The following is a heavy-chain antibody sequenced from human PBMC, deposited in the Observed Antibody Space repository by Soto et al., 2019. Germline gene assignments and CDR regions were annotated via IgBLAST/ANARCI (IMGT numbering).Heavy chain of an antibody. D-gene: IGHD4-17*01. Sequence: XGSLRLSFAASGFTFSSYWMHGVRQAPGKGLVWVSRINSDGSSTNYADSVKGRFTISRDNAKKTVYLQMKSLRAEDTAVYYCERDSDYGDYYWGQGTLVTVSS. CDR3: ERDSDYGDYY. CDR2: INSDGSST. CDR1: GFTFSSYW. J-gene: IGHJ4*02. V-gene: IGHV3-74*01.